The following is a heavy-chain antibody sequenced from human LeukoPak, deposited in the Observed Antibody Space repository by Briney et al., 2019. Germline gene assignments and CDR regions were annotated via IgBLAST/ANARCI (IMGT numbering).Heavy chain of an antibody. V-gene: IGHV1-2*02. CDR3: ARLVDYYDRSGSDY. CDR1: GYAFTGYY. CDR2: INPNSGGT. D-gene: IGHD3-22*01. Sequence: GASVKVSCKASGYAFTGYYMHWVRQAPGQGLEWMGWINPNSGGTNYAQKFQGRVTMTRDTSISTAYMELSRLRSDDTAVYYCARLVDYYDRSGSDYWGQGTLVTVSS. J-gene: IGHJ4*02.